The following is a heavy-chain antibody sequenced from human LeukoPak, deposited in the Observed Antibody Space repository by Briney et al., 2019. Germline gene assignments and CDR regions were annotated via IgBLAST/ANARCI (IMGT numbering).Heavy chain of an antibody. CDR1: GFSFRSYR. J-gene: IGHJ4*02. CDR3: AREGIAVAGRYYFDY. V-gene: IGHV3-74*01. Sequence: PGGSLRLSCAASGFSFRSYRMHWGRQAPGTGLVRVSRINSDGSSTTYSDSVKGRFTISRDNAKNTLYLQMNSLRAEGTAVYYCAREGIAVAGRYYFDYWGQGTLVTVSS. D-gene: IGHD6-19*01. CDR2: INSDGSST.